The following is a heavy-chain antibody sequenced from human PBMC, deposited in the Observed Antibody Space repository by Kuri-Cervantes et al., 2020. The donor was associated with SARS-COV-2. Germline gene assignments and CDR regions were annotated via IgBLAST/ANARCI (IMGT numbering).Heavy chain of an antibody. CDR3: ARKSACSSTSCYPGAFDY. CDR2: IYYSGST. D-gene: IGHD2-2*01. Sequence: SETLSLTCTVSGGSISSYYWSWVRQPPGKGLEWIGYIYYSGSTNYNPSLKSRVTISVDTPKNQFSLKLSSVTAADTAVYYCARKSACSSTSCYPGAFDYWGQGTLVTVSS. J-gene: IGHJ4*02. V-gene: IGHV4-59*01. CDR1: GGSISSYY.